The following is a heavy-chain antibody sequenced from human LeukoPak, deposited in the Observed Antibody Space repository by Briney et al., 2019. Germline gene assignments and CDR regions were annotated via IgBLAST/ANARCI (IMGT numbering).Heavy chain of an antibody. Sequence: PSETLSLTCAVSGGSFSGYYWSWIRQPPGKGLEWIGEINHSGSTNYNPSLKSRVTISVYTSKNQFSLKLSSVTAADTPVYYCARRIGYRSLIEGDYWFEPWGQGTLVTVSS. CDR2: INHSGST. CDR1: GGSFSGYY. CDR3: ARRIGYRSLIEGDYWFEP. J-gene: IGHJ5*02. D-gene: IGHD2-21*02. V-gene: IGHV4-34*01.